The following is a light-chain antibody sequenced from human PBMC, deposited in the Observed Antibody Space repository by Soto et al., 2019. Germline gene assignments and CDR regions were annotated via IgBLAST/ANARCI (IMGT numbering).Light chain of an antibody. CDR1: SSDVGAYKY. CDR2: GVS. V-gene: IGLV2-14*03. J-gene: IGLJ1*01. Sequence: QSALTQPASVSGSPGQSITISCTGTSSDVGAYKYVSWYQQHPGKVPKLIIYGVSNRPSGVSNRFSGSKSGNTAFLTISGLQTEDEADYYCSSFTGTTTLDVFGTGTKVTVL. CDR3: SSFTGTTTLDV.